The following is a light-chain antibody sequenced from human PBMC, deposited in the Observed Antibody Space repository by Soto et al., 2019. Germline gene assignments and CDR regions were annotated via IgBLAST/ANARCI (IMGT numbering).Light chain of an antibody. CDR3: QQCHNWWT. CDR2: DAS. V-gene: IGKV1-5*01. Sequence: DIHMTQSPSTLSASVGDRVTISFRASQNIFTYLAWYQQKPGKAPKLLIFDASTLQSGVPPRFSGSGSGTEFTLTISSLQSEDFAVYYCQQCHNWWTFGQGTKVDIK. J-gene: IGKJ1*01. CDR1: QNIFTY.